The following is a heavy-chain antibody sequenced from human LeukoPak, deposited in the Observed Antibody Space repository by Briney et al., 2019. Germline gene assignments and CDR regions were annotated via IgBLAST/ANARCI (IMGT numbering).Heavy chain of an antibody. CDR2: ISGRGGST. CDR3: AKDHVVVTAILGP. J-gene: IGHJ5*02. Sequence: GGPLRLSCATSGFPLSSYALSWVRQAPGKGLGWVSAISGRGGSTYYADSVKGRFTISRDNSKNTLYLQMNSLRAEDTAVYYCAKDHVVVTAILGPWGQGTLVTVSS. V-gene: IGHV3-23*01. CDR1: GFPLSSYA. D-gene: IGHD2-21*02.